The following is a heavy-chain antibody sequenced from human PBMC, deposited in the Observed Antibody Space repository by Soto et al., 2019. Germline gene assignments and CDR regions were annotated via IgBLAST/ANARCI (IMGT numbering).Heavy chain of an antibody. Sequence: GGSLRLCCAPSGFTFSGDWMHWVRQAAGKGLVWVSRINMDGSSTNYADSVQGRFTISRDNAKNTLYLQMNSLRVDDTAVYYCARGPRGLYHHDYWGQGALVTVSS. V-gene: IGHV3-74*01. CDR1: GFTFSGDW. CDR3: ARGPRGLYHHDY. CDR2: INMDGSST. D-gene: IGHD2-2*01. J-gene: IGHJ4*02.